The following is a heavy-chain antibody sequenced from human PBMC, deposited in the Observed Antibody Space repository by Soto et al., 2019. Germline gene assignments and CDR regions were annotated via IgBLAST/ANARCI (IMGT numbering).Heavy chain of an antibody. CDR2: ISGSGGST. CDR3: ARRGSGSDYDY. D-gene: IGHD1-26*01. V-gene: IGHV3-23*01. Sequence: EVQLLESGGGLVQPGGSLRLSCAASGFTFSSYAMRWVRQAPVKGLEWVSAISGSGGSTYYADSVKGRFTISRDNSKNTLYLLMNSLRDEDTAVYYCARRGSGSDYDYWGQGTLVSVSS. CDR1: GFTFSSYA. J-gene: IGHJ4*02.